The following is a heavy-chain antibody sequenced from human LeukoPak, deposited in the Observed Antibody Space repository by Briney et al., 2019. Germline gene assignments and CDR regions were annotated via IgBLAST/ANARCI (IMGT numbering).Heavy chain of an antibody. CDR1: GGSISSSSYY. CDR2: IYYSGST. V-gene: IGHV4-39*01. Sequence: LETLSLTCTVSGGSISSSSYYWGWIRQPPGKGLEWIGSIYYSGSTYYNPSLKSRVTISVDTSKNQFSLKLSSVTAADTAVYYCARTYIVVVPATPSFDYWGQGTLVTVSS. D-gene: IGHD2-2*01. J-gene: IGHJ4*02. CDR3: ARTYIVVVPATPSFDY.